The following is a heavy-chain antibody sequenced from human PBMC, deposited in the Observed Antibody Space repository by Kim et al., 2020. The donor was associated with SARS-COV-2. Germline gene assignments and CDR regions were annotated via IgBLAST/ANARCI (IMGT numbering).Heavy chain of an antibody. Sequence: SVKVSCKASGGTFSSYAISWVRQAPGQGLEWMGGIIPIFGTANYAQKFQGRVTITADESTSTAYMELSSLRSEDTAVYYCARDTLGIGSYYYYGMDVWGQGTTVTVSS. CDR2: IIPIFGTA. V-gene: IGHV1-69*13. CDR3: ARDTLGIGSYYYYGMDV. D-gene: IGHD7-27*01. J-gene: IGHJ6*02. CDR1: GGTFSSYA.